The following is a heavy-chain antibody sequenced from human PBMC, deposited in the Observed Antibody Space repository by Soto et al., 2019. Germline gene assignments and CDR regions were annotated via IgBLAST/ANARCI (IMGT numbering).Heavy chain of an antibody. J-gene: IGHJ4*02. V-gene: IGHV3-73*01. D-gene: IGHD3-16*02. CDR2: IRNRADKYAT. CDR1: GLTFRAPA. Sequence: GESLRLPCVLSGLTFRAPAMLWVRQASVKGLEWVGSIRNRADKYATVYAAAVQGRFTISRDDSKRIAYLQMNSLTTDDTVVYYCCRHDARCRSCDYWGQGTLVTVSS. CDR3: CRHDARCRSCDY.